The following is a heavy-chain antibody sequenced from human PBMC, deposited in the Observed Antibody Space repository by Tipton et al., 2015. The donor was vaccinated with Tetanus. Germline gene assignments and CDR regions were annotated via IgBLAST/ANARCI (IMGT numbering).Heavy chain of an antibody. D-gene: IGHD3-22*01. CDR1: GFTFSSYW. CDR2: IKQDGSEK. CDR3: ARDYYYDSSGYLL. Sequence: GSLRLSCAASGFTFSSYWMSWVRQAPGKGLEWVANIKQDGSEKYYVDSVKGRFTISRDNAKNSLYLQMNSLRAGDTAVYYCARDYYYDSSGYLLWGQGTLVTVSS. V-gene: IGHV3-7*01. J-gene: IGHJ4*02.